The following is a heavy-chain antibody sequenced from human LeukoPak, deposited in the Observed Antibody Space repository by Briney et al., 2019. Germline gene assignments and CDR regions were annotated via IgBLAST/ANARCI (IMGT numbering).Heavy chain of an antibody. Sequence: ASVKVSCKASGYTFTGYYMHWVRQAPGQGLEWMGWINPNSGGTNYAQKFQGRLTMTRDTSISTAYMELSRLRSDDTAVYYCARDKFGEVYYYYMDVWGKGTTVTISS. CDR3: ARDKFGEVYYYYMDV. D-gene: IGHD3-10*01. V-gene: IGHV1-2*02. J-gene: IGHJ6*03. CDR2: INPNSGGT. CDR1: GYTFTGYY.